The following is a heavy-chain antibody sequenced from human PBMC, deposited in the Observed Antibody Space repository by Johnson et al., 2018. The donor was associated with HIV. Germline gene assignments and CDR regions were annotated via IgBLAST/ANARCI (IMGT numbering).Heavy chain of an antibody. Sequence: MQLVESGGGLVQPGGSLRLSRAASGFTFSSYWMNWVRQAPGKGLEWVANIKQDGSEKYYVDSVKGRFTISRDNAKNSLYLQMNSLRAEDTAVYYCARARPNSYYYDSSGYPDAFDIWGQGTMVTVSS. J-gene: IGHJ3*02. CDR3: ARARPNSYYYDSSGYPDAFDI. CDR2: IKQDGSEK. V-gene: IGHV3-7*01. D-gene: IGHD3-22*01. CDR1: GFTFSSYW.